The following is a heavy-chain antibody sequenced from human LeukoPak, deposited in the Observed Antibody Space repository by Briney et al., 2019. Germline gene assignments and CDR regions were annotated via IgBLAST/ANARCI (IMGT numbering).Heavy chain of an antibody. Sequence: GGSLRLSCAASGFTFDDYAMHWVRQAPGKGLEWVSGISWNSGSIGYADSVKGRLTISRDNAKNSLYLQMNSLRAEDTAVYYCARRAGSYSHSYDYWGQGTLVTVSS. CDR2: ISWNSGSI. V-gene: IGHV3-9*01. D-gene: IGHD2-15*01. CDR1: GFTFDDYA. CDR3: ARRAGSYSHSYDY. J-gene: IGHJ4*02.